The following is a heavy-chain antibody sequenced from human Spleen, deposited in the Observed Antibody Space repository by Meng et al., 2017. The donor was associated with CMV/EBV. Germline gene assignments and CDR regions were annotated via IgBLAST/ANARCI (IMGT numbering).Heavy chain of an antibody. J-gene: IGHJ4*02. CDR2: IHPNTGET. CDR3: ARTPFTIAARGAFDY. CDR1: GYTFAGHY. V-gene: IGHV1-2*02. D-gene: IGHD6-6*01. Sequence: ASVKVSCKTSGYTFAGHYMHWLRQAPGQGLEWMGWIHPNTGETNYGQNFHGRVTVTRDTSIRTVYMELSSLRPDDTAVYYCARTPFTIAARGAFDYWGQGTLVTVSS.